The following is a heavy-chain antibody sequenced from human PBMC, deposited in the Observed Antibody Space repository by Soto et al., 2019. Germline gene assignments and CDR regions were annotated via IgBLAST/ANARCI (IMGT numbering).Heavy chain of an antibody. CDR2: VSTYSEHT. CDR1: GYIFNSVG. D-gene: IGHD1-20*01. Sequence: KLVQSGDEVKKHGASVKVSCRASGYIFNSVGISWLRQVPGQGLEWMGWVSTYSEHTKSVQKFQDRVTLTADTSTSTVHIELRSLRSADTAVYYCARDLNWNNVLGFDSWGQGTLVTVSS. CDR3: ARDLNWNNVLGFDS. J-gene: IGHJ4*02. V-gene: IGHV1-18*04.